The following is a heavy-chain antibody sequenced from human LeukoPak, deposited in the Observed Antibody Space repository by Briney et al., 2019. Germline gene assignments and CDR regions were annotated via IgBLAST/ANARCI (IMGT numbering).Heavy chain of an antibody. CDR2: IIPIFGTA. CDR3: ARDLTMVRGARYRPYNWFDP. Sequence: GASVKVSCKASGGTFSSYAISWVRQAPGQGLEWMGGIIPIFGTANYAQKFQGRVKISADESTSTVNMELSSLRSEDTALYYCARDLTMVRGARYRPYNWFDPWGQGTLVTVSS. CDR1: GGTFSSYA. V-gene: IGHV1-69*13. J-gene: IGHJ5*02. D-gene: IGHD3-10*01.